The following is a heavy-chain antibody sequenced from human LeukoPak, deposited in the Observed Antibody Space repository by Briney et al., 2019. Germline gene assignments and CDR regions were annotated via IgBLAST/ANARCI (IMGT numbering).Heavy chain of an antibody. V-gene: IGHV3-23*01. J-gene: IGHJ4*02. CDR1: GFTFSSSA. D-gene: IGHD1-26*01. CDR2: ISNSGGAT. Sequence: PGGSLRLSCAASGFTFSSSAMSWVRQAPGKGLEWVSSISNSGGATYYTDSVKGRFTISRDNSTNTLHLEMNNLRVDDTAEYFCARMGVREGIDFWGQGALVTVSS. CDR3: ARMGVREGIDF.